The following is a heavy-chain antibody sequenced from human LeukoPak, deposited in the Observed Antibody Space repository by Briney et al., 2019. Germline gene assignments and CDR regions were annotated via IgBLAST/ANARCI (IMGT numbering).Heavy chain of an antibody. CDR3: ARGGYSGYDSTPFDY. V-gene: IGHV3-30*04. CDR1: GYTLGSYD. Sequence: PGGSLRLFCAASGYTLGSYDMHWVRQAPGKGLEGVAVISYDGSNKYYADSVKGRFTISRDNSKNTLYLQMNSLRAEDTAVYYCARGGYSGYDSTPFDYWGQGTLVTVSS. J-gene: IGHJ4*02. CDR2: ISYDGSNK. D-gene: IGHD5-12*01.